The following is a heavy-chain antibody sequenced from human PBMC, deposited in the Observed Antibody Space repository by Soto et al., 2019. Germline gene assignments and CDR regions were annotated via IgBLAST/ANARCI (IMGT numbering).Heavy chain of an antibody. CDR2: IIPIFGTA. CDR1: GGTFSSYA. CDR3: ARVSEAYCGGDCSSWFDY. V-gene: IGHV1-69*12. D-gene: IGHD2-21*02. J-gene: IGHJ4*02. Sequence: QVQLVQSGAKVKKPGSSVKVSCKASGGTFSSYAISWVRQAPGQGLEWMGGIIPIFGTANYAQKFQGRVTLTADESTSTAYMELSSLRAEDTAVYYCARVSEAYCGGDCSSWFDYWGQGTLVTVSS.